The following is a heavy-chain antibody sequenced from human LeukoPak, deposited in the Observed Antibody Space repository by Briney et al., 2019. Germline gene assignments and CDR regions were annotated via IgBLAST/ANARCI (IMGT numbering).Heavy chain of an antibody. CDR1: ADSISSFF. Sequence: NPTASLSLACSLSADSISSFFCDWISGPARKGPLRSWGVHTTGGTNYTPSLQSRVTMSADTSKNQFSLKLNSVTAADTAVYYCARERSGYDYPTAFEYWGQGTLVTVSS. J-gene: IGHJ4*02. CDR3: ARERSGYDYPTAFEY. D-gene: IGHD5-12*01. V-gene: IGHV4-4*07. CDR2: VHTTGGT.